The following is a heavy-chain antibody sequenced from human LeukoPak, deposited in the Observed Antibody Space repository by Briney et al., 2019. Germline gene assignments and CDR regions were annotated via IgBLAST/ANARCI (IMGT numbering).Heavy chain of an antibody. CDR3: AKDWGGWSYAEYFQH. V-gene: IGHV3-11*01. J-gene: IGHJ1*01. CDR2: ISSSGSTI. D-gene: IGHD6-19*01. Sequence: GGSLRLSCAASGFTFSDYYMSWIRQAPGKGLEWVSYISSSGSTIYYADSVKGRFSISRDNAKNSLYLQMNSLRAEDTAVYYCAKDWGGWSYAEYFQHWGQGTPVTVSS. CDR1: GFTFSDYY.